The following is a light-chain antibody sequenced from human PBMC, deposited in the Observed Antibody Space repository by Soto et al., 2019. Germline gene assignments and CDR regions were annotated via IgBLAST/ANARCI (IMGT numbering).Light chain of an antibody. CDR2: GAS. J-gene: IGKJ4*01. Sequence: EIVLTQSPATLSLSPGERATLSCRASHVISSYIAWYQQKPGQAPRLLIYGASSRATGIPDRFSGSGSGTDFTLTISRLEPADFAVYYCQQYGNSPPITFGGGTKVDIK. CDR3: QQYGNSPPIT. CDR1: HVISSY. V-gene: IGKV3-20*01.